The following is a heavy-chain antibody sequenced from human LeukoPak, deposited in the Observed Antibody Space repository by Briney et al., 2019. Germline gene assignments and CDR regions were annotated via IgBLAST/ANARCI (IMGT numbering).Heavy chain of an antibody. CDR3: ARGPLCGGDCYIFDW. V-gene: IGHV1-2*02. CDR1: GYSFSGYY. D-gene: IGHD2-21*02. CDR2: INPNSGGS. J-gene: IGHJ4*02. Sequence: ASVKVSCKASGYSFSGYYIHWVRQAPAQGLEWMGWINPNSGGSNYAQKFQGRVTMTGDTSISTAYMELSRLRSDDTAVYYCARGPLCGGDCYIFDWWGQGTLVTVSS.